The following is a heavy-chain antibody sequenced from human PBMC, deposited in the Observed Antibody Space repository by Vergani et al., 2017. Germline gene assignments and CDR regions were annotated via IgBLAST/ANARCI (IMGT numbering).Heavy chain of an antibody. V-gene: IGHV1-69*06. CDR3: AYYRKGRDGYNHGYDY. J-gene: IGHJ4*02. D-gene: IGHD5-24*01. CDR2: IIPIFGTA. Sequence: QVQLVQSGAEVKKPGSSVKVSCKASGCTFSSYAISWVRQAPGQGLEWMGGIIPIFGTANYEQKFQGRVPITADKSTSTAYMELSSLRSEDTAVYYCAYYRKGRDGYNHGYDYWGQGTLVTVSS. CDR1: GCTFSSYA.